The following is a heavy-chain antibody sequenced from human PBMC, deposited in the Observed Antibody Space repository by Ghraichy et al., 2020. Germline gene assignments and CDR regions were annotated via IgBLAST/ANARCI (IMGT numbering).Heavy chain of an antibody. Sequence: GESLNISCAASGFTFSSDAMNWVRQAPGKGLEWVSTISGGGQRTYYADSLKGRFTISRDNSKNTLYLQMNSLRAEDTAVYYCAKKAITCFSCLPLDPWGQGTLVTVSS. CDR2: ISGGGQRT. CDR3: AKKAITCFSCLPLDP. D-gene: IGHD5-12*01. V-gene: IGHV3-23*01. J-gene: IGHJ5*02. CDR1: GFTFSSDA.